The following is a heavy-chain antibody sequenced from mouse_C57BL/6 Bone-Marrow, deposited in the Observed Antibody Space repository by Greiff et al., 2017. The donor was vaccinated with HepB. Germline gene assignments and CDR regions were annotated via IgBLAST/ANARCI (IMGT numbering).Heavy chain of an antibody. J-gene: IGHJ2*01. CDR3: ARSVWGLRRNY. CDR2: IDPSESYT. CDR1: GYTFTSYW. V-gene: IGHV1-50*01. D-gene: IGHD2-4*01. Sequence: QVHVKQPGAELVKPGASVKLSCKASGYTFTSYWMQWVKQRPGQGLEWIGEIDPSESYTNYNQKFKGKATLTVDTSSSTAYMQLSSLTSEDSAVYYCARSVWGLRRNYWGQGTTLTVSS.